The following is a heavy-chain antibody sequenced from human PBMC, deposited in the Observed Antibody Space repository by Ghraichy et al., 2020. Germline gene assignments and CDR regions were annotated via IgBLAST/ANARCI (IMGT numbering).Heavy chain of an antibody. CDR3: ARGRSRRYSSGWPVYYFDY. CDR2: IYYSGST. D-gene: IGHD6-19*01. J-gene: IGHJ4*02. V-gene: IGHV4-59*01. Sequence: SETLSLTCTVSGGSISSYYWSWIRQPPGKGLEWIGYIYYSGSTNYNPSLKSRVTISVDTSKNQFSLKLSSVTAADTAVYYCARGRSRRYSSGWPVYYFDYWGQETWVTFSA. CDR1: GGSISSYY.